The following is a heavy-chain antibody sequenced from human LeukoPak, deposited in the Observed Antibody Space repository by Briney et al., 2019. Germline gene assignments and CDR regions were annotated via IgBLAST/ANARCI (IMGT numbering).Heavy chain of an antibody. J-gene: IGHJ3*02. Sequence: PSETLSLTCAVYGGSFSGYYWSWIRQPPGKGLEWIGSIYYSGSTYYNPSLKSRVTISVDTSKNQFSLKLSSVTAADTAVYYCARRTMQWLVPENAFDIWGQGTMVTVSS. CDR3: ARRTMQWLVPENAFDI. D-gene: IGHD6-19*01. CDR1: GGSFSGYY. CDR2: IYYSGST. V-gene: IGHV4-34*01.